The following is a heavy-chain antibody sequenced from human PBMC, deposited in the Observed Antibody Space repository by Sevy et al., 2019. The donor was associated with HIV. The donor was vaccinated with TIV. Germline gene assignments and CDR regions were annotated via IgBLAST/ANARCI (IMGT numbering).Heavy chain of an antibody. CDR1: GFTFSSYW. CDR3: ATGTTDSSISWVFDV. J-gene: IGHJ3*01. V-gene: IGHV3-23*01. Sequence: GGSLRLSCAASGFTFSSYWMSWVRQAPGKGLEWVSGLSGSGGTTYYADSVKGRFSISRDNSKNKLYLQMSSLRIEDTAVYYCATGTTDSSISWVFDVWGQGTMVTVSS. D-gene: IGHD6-13*01. CDR2: LSGSGGTT.